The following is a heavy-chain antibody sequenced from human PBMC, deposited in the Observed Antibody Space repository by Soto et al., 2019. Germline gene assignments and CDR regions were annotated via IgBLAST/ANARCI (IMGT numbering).Heavy chain of an antibody. V-gene: IGHV3-23*01. CDR3: AVIVVVVAAPYDAFDI. D-gene: IGHD2-15*01. CDR1: GFTFSSYS. J-gene: IGHJ3*02. Sequence: GGSLRLSCAASGFTFSSYSMSWVRQAPGKGLEWVSAISGSGGSTYYADSVKGRFTISRDNSKNTLYLQMNSLRAEDTAVYYCAVIVVVVAAPYDAFDIWGQGTMVTVSS. CDR2: ISGSGGST.